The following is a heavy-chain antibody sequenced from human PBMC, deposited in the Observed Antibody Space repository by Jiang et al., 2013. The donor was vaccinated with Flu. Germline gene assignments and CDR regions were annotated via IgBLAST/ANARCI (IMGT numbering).Heavy chain of an antibody. V-gene: IGHV4-34*01. CDR1: GGSFSGYY. CDR2: INHSGST. J-gene: IGHJ3*02. Sequence: LLKPSETLSLTCAVYGGSFSGYYWSWIRQPPGKGLEWIGEINHSGSTNYNPSLKSRVTISVDTSKNQFSLKLSSVTAADTAVYYCASRPGYSYGYRRRNDAFDIWGQGTMVTVSS. CDR3: ASRPGYSYGYRRRNDAFDI. D-gene: IGHD5-18*01.